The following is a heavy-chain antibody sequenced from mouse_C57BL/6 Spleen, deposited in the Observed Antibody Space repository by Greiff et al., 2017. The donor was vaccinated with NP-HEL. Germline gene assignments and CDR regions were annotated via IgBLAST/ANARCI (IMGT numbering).Heavy chain of an antibody. Sequence: QVQLQQPGAELVKPGASVKMSCKASGYTFTSYWITWVKQRPGQGLEWIGDIYPGSGSTNYNEKFKSKATLTVDTSSSTAYMQLSSLTSEDSAVYYCARRGFMTTVVRSSAMDYWGQGTSVTVSS. J-gene: IGHJ4*01. CDR2: IYPGSGST. V-gene: IGHV1-55*01. CDR1: GYTFTSYW. CDR3: ARRGFMTTVVRSSAMDY. D-gene: IGHD1-1*01.